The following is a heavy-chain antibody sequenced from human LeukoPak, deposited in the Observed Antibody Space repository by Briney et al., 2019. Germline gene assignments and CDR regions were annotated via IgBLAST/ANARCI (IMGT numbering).Heavy chain of an antibody. V-gene: IGHV4-34*01. CDR1: GGSFSGYY. CDR2: INHSGST. D-gene: IGHD6-13*01. CDR3: ARLRGSRYGSRYFDY. J-gene: IGHJ4*02. Sequence: SETLSLTCAVYGGSFSGYYWSWIRQPPGKGLEWIGEINHSGSTNYNPSLKSRVTISVDTSKNQFSLKLSSVTAADTAVYYCARLRGSRYGSRYFDYWGQGTLVTVSS.